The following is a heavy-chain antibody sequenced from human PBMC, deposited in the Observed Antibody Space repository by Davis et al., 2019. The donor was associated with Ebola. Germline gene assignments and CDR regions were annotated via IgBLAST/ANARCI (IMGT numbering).Heavy chain of an antibody. Sequence: AASVKVSCKASGYTFTSYAMHWVRQAPGQGLEWMGGIIPIFGTANYAQKFQGRVTITADKSTSTAYMELSSLRSEDTAVYYCARDSSSYYYYYGMDVWGQGTTVTVSS. D-gene: IGHD6-13*01. J-gene: IGHJ6*02. V-gene: IGHV1-69*06. CDR2: IIPIFGTA. CDR3: ARDSSSYYYYYGMDV. CDR1: GYTFTSYA.